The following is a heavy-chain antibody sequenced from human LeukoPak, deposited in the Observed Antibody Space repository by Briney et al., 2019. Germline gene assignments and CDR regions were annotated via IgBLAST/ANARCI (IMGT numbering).Heavy chain of an antibody. CDR2: INPNSGGT. D-gene: IGHD5-12*01. CDR1: GFTFSSYG. J-gene: IGHJ4*02. CDR3: ARDRSGLRSSSNDY. Sequence: GGSLRLSCAASGFTFSSYGMHWVRQAPGQGLEWMGWINPNSGGTNYAQKFQGRVTMTRDTSISTAYMELSRLRSDDTAVYYCARDRSGLRSSSNDYWGQGTLVTVSS. V-gene: IGHV1-2*02.